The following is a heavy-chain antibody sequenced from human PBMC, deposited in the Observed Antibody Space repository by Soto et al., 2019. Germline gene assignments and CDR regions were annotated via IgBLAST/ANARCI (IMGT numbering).Heavy chain of an antibody. CDR3: ARDGTYYDILTAMTVLAI. CDR1: SSYG. V-gene: IGHV3-21*01. Sequence: SSYGVNCVIKDTGKGLEWVSSISSSSSYICYADSVKGRFTISRDNAKNSLYLQMNSLRAEDTAVYYCARDGTYYDILTAMTVLAIWGHGTMVPVSS. CDR2: ISSSSSYI. J-gene: IGHJ3*02. D-gene: IGHD3-9*01.